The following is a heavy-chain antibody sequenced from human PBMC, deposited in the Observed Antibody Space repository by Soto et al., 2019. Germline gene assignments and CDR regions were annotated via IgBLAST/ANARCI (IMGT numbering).Heavy chain of an antibody. CDR3: ATAVVLEGYCSGGSCYYEFDP. Sequence: ASVKVSCKVSGYTLTELSMHWVRQAPGKGLEWMGGFDPEDGETIYAQKFQGRVTMTEDTSTDTAYMELSSLRSEDTAVYYCATAVVLEGYCSGGSCYYEFDPWGQGTLVTVSS. V-gene: IGHV1-24*01. CDR2: FDPEDGET. D-gene: IGHD2-15*01. J-gene: IGHJ5*02. CDR1: GYTLTELS.